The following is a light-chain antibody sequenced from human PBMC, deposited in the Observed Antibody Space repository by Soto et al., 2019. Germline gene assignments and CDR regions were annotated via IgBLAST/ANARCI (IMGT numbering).Light chain of an antibody. CDR3: QHYNSYSEA. Sequence: DFQMSHSPSSLSASVGDRVTITCLSSQRISSHLNWYQQKKGKAPKFLIYKASTLKSGVPSRFSGSGYGTEFNLTISSLQPDDFATYYCQHYNSYSEAFGQGTKVDI. V-gene: IGKV1-5*03. J-gene: IGKJ1*01. CDR2: KAS. CDR1: QRISSH.